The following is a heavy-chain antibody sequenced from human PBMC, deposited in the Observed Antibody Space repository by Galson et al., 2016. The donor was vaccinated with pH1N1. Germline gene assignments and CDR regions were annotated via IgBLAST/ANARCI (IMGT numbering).Heavy chain of an antibody. CDR2: ISSSSDYI. CDR1: GFSFSSQR. Sequence: SLRLSCAASGFSFSSQRMNWVRQAPGKGLEWVSSISSSSDYIYYADSVQGRFTISRDNTKNSLSLEMTSLRGDDTAIYFCCILPRTDILTGYRADLFDIWGQRKIVTVTS. CDR3: CILPRTDILTGYRADLFDI. V-gene: IGHV3-21*01. J-gene: IGHJ3*02. D-gene: IGHD3-9*01.